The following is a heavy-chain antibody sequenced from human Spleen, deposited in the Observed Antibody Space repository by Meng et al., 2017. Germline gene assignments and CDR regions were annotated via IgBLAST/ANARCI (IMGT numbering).Heavy chain of an antibody. CDR2: ISKSDSTS. CDR3: SGHIDY. Sequence: GESLKISCAASGFTFSNYAMSWVRQAPGKGLEWVSSISKSDSTSYYADSVKGRFTISRDNSKDTVYLQMNSLRAEDTAVYYCSGHIDYWGQGTLVTVSS. J-gene: IGHJ4*02. CDR1: GFTFSNYA. V-gene: IGHV3-23*01. D-gene: IGHD5-12*01.